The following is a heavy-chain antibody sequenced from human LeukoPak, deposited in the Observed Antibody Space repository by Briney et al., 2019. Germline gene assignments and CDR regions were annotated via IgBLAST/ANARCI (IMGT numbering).Heavy chain of an antibody. J-gene: IGHJ4*02. D-gene: IGHD3-10*01. CDR1: GFTFSSYA. Sequence: GGSLRLSCAASGFTFSSYAMHWVRQAPGKGLEWVAVISYDGSNKYYADSVKGRFTISRGNSKNTLYLQMNSLRAEDTAVYYCARGTKYTMVRGTSDFFDYWGQGTLVTVSS. CDR2: ISYDGSNK. V-gene: IGHV3-30-3*01. CDR3: ARGTKYTMVRGTSDFFDY.